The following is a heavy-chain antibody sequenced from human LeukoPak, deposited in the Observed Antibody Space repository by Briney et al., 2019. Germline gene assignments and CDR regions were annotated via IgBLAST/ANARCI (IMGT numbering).Heavy chain of an antibody. J-gene: IGHJ4*02. V-gene: IGHV1-18*01. D-gene: IGHD3-10*01. CDR3: ARGDNYVSGSYPDN. Sequence: ASVKVSCNAFDHMFSSLGVISRRQAPGQGLEWMGWISAYNGDTNYAQNLQGRVTMTTDTSTSTAYMDLRSLRSDDTDVYYCARGDNYVSGSYPDNWGQGTLVTVSS. CDR1: DHMFSSLG. CDR2: ISAYNGDT.